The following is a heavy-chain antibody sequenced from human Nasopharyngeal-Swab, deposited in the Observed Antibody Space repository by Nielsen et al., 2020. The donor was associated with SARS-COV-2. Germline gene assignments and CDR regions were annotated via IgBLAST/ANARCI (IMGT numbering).Heavy chain of an antibody. D-gene: IGHD3-10*01. CDR3: ARAATMVRGVIIGRYYYYMDV. Sequence: GESLKISCAASGFTFSSYEMNWARQAPGKGLEWVSYISSSGSTIYYADSVKGRFTISRDNAKNSLYLQMNSLRAEDTAVYYCARAATMVRGVIIGRYYYYMDVWGKGTTVTVSS. CDR2: ISSSGSTI. CDR1: GFTFSSYE. J-gene: IGHJ6*03. V-gene: IGHV3-48*03.